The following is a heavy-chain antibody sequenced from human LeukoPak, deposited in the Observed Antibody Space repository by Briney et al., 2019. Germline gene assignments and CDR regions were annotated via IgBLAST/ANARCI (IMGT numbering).Heavy chain of an antibody. CDR1: GGSMSSYY. V-gene: IGHV4-59*08. CDR2: IYYSGRT. D-gene: IGHD5-24*01. CDR3: ARGARAGYNLEPFDY. J-gene: IGHJ4*02. Sequence: SETLSLTRTVSGGSMSSYYWSWIRSPPGKGLEWIGYIYYSGRTKYNPSLKSRVTISVDTSKNQFSLKLSSVTAADTAVYYCARGARAGYNLEPFDYWGQGTLVTVSS.